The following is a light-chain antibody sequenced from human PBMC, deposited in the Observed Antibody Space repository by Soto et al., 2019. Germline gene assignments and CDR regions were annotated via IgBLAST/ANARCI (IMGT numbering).Light chain of an antibody. CDR1: SSNLGNNY. CDR3: GTWDSSLSAGV. V-gene: IGLV1-51*01. Sequence: QSVLTQPPSVSAAPGQKVTISCSGSSSNLGNNYVSWYQQRPGTAPRLLIYDDNKRPSGIPDRFSGSKSGTSATLGITGLQAEYEADYYCGTWDSSLSAGVFGGGTKLTVL. J-gene: IGLJ2*01. CDR2: DDN.